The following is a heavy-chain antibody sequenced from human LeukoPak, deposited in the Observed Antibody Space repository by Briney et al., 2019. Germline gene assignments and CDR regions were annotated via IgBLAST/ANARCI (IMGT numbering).Heavy chain of an antibody. CDR1: GGSISSYY. D-gene: IGHD3-3*01. V-gene: IGHV4-59*01. CDR3: ARDNYDFWSGKGNWFDP. CDR2: IFYSGST. Sequence: SETLSLTCTVSGGSISSYYWSWIRQPPGKGLEWIGYIFYSGSTNYNPSLKSRVTISVDTSKNQFSLKLSSVTAADTAVYYCARDNYDFWSGKGNWFDPWGQGTLVTVSS. J-gene: IGHJ5*02.